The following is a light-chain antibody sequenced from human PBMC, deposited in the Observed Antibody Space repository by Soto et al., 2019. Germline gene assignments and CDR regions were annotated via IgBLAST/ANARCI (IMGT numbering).Light chain of an antibody. CDR1: QGISRS. CDR2: AAS. Sequence: DVHMTQSPSSLSASVGDRVTITCRASQGISRSLAWYQQKPGKAPKLLIYAASTLQSGVPSRFSGSGSGTDFTLTISSLKPGDVAIYYCQKYDSAPLTVGGGTKVEIK. CDR3: QKYDSAPLT. V-gene: IGKV1-27*01. J-gene: IGKJ4*01.